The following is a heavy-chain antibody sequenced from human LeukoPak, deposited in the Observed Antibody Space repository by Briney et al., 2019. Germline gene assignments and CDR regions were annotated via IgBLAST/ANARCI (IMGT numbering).Heavy chain of an antibody. D-gene: IGHD1-26*01. CDR2: ISHDGSKK. J-gene: IGHJ4*02. Sequence: GGSLRLSCAASRLTLSSYDIHWVRQAPGKGLEWVTFISHDGSKKHYADSVKGRFTISRDNSQNTLYLQMNTLRAEDTAVYYCAKVVSGFHFDCWGQGTLVTVSS. CDR3: AKVVSGFHFDC. CDR1: RLTLSSYD. V-gene: IGHV3-30*18.